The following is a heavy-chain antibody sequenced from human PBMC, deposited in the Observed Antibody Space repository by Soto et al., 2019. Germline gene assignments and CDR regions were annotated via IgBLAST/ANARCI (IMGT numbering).Heavy chain of an antibody. V-gene: IGHV1-3*01. Sequence: QVQLVQSGAEVKKPGASVKVSCKASGYTFTSYAMHWVRQAPGQRLEWMGWINAGNGNTKYSQKFQGRVTITRDTSASTAYMELSSLRSEDTAVYYCARGDTQGWLRGKFDYWGQGTLVTVSS. CDR2: INAGNGNT. J-gene: IGHJ4*02. D-gene: IGHD5-12*01. CDR1: GYTFTSYA. CDR3: ARGDTQGWLRGKFDY.